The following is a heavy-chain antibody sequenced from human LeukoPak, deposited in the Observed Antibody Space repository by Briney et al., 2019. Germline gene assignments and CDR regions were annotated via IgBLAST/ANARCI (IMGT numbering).Heavy chain of an antibody. CDR2: IKQDGSDT. J-gene: IGHJ4*02. V-gene: IGHV3-7*05. D-gene: IGHD4-23*01. Sequence: GGSLRLSCAASRFSLRSSEMNWVRQAPGKGLEWVAHIKQDGSDTYYVDSVKGRFTISRDNAKNSLYLQMNGLRAEDTAVYYCARDFGGNSIDYWGQGTLVTVSS. CDR3: ARDFGGNSIDY. CDR1: RFSLRSSE.